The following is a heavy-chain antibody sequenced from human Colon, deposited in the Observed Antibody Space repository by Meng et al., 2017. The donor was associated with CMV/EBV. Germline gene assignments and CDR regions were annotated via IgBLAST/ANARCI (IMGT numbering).Heavy chain of an antibody. J-gene: IGHJ5*02. CDR3: ARLMDDRPGWFDP. CDR2: ITGSGRKV. V-gene: IGHV3-11*01. Sequence: GESLKISCAASGFTVSSNYMSWVRQVPGKGLEWLSSITGSGRKVFYGDSMDGRITISRDNANNSLFLHMNSLTAEDTAVHYCARLMDDRPGWFDPWGQGTLVTVSS. D-gene: IGHD2-8*01. CDR1: GFTVSSNY.